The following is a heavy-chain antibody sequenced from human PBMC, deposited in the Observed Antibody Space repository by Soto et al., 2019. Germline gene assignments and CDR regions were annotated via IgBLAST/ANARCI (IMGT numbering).Heavy chain of an antibody. Sequence: SETLSLTCTVSGSSISSDGSYWSWIRQDPGKGLEWIGCLFYSGSTYYNPSLKSRVTISVDTSKNQFSLKLSSVTAADTAVYYCARGLAAAGLFGFGPWGQGTLVTVSS. CDR3: ARGLAAAGLFGFGP. CDR1: GSSISSDGSY. V-gene: IGHV4-31*03. CDR2: LFYSGST. D-gene: IGHD6-13*01. J-gene: IGHJ5*02.